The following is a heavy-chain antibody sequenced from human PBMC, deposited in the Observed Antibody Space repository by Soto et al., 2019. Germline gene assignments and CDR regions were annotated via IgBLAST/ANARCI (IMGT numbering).Heavy chain of an antibody. CDR2: IHYSGTT. J-gene: IGHJ4*02. CDR1: GGSMRNYF. V-gene: IGHV4-59*01. Sequence: SETLSLTCTVSGGSMRNYFWTWIRQPPGKGLEWIGYIHYSGTTSFFPSYNPSLRSRVTISEDASKNQFSLKLLSVTTADTAVYFCAAGEASSRNLAPYYLDFWGQGTLVTVSS. CDR3: AAGEASSRNLAPYYLDF. D-gene: IGHD6-13*01.